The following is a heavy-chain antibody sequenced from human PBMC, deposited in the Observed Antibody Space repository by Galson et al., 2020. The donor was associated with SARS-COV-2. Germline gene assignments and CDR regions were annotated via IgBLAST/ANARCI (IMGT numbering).Heavy chain of an antibody. V-gene: IGHV3-49*03. CDR2: IRSKAYGGTT. Sequence: GGSLRLPCTASGFTFGVYAMSWFRQAPGKGLEWVGFIRSKAYGGTTEYAASVKGRFTISRDDSKSIAYLQMNSLKTEDTAVYYCTRYSTYYDFWSGSRGFDYWGQGTLVTVSS. D-gene: IGHD3-3*01. CDR1: GFTFGVYA. J-gene: IGHJ4*02. CDR3: TRYSTYYDFWSGSRGFDY.